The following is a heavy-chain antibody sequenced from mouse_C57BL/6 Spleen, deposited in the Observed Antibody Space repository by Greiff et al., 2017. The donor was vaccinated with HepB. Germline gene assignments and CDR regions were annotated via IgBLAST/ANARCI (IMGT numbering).Heavy chain of an antibody. CDR3: ARTNWENFDY. CDR1: GYSFTGYY. D-gene: IGHD4-1*02. Sequence: VHVKQSGPELVKPGASVKISCKASGYSFTGYYMNWVKQSPEKSLEWIGEINPSTGGTTYNQKFKAKATLTVDKSSSTAYMQLKSLTSEDSAVYYCARTNWENFDYWGQGTTLTVSS. J-gene: IGHJ2*01. CDR2: INPSTGGT. V-gene: IGHV1-42*01.